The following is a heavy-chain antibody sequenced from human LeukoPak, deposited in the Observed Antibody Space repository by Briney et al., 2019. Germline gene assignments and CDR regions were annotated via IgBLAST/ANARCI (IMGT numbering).Heavy chain of an antibody. D-gene: IGHD5-18*01. CDR3: ARGAMQLWLAHFDY. Sequence: ASVKVSCKASGYTFTSYYMHWVRQAPGQGLEWMGIINPSGGSTSYAQKFQGRVTMTRDTSISTAYMELSRLRSDDTAVYYCARGAMQLWLAHFDYWGQGTLVTVSS. V-gene: IGHV1-46*01. CDR1: GYTFTSYY. CDR2: INPSGGST. J-gene: IGHJ4*02.